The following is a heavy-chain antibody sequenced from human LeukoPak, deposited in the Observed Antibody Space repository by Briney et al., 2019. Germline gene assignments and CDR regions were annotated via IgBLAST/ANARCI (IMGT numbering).Heavy chain of an antibody. CDR1: GFTFSSYG. J-gene: IGHJ3*01. V-gene: IGHV3-30*03. CDR2: ISYDGSNK. Sequence: GGSLRLSCAASGFTFSSYGMHWVRQAPGKGLEWVAVISYDGSNKYYADSVKGRFTISRDNSNNTLYLQMNSLRAEDTAMYYCARDEDIYAFDVWGQGTMVTVSS. D-gene: IGHD3-9*01. CDR3: ARDEDIYAFDV.